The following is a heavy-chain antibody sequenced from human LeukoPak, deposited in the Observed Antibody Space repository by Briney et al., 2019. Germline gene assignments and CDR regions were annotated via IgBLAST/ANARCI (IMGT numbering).Heavy chain of an antibody. V-gene: IGHV3-23*01. CDR2: ISGSGGNT. CDR3: AREMPSTVTGL. J-gene: IGHJ4*02. CDR1: GFTFSSYA. D-gene: IGHD4-17*01. Sequence: GGSLRLSCAASGFTFSSYAMSWVRQAPGKGLEWVSGISGSGGNTYYADSVKGRFTISRDNSNNTLYLQMNSLRAEDTAMYYCAREMPSTVTGLWGQGTLVTVSS.